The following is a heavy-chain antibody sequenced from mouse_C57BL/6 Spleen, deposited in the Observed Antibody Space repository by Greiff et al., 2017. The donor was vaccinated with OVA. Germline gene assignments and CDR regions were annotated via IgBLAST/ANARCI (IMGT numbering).Heavy chain of an antibody. J-gene: IGHJ3*01. D-gene: IGHD2-4*01. CDR2: ISDGGSYT. CDR3: ARDDDYKAWFAY. V-gene: IGHV5-4*01. Sequence: DVMLVESGGGLVKPGGSLKLSCAASGFTFSSYAMSWVRQTPEKRLEWVATISDGGSYTYYPDNVKGRFTISRDNAKNNLYLQMSHLKSEDTAMYYCARDDDYKAWFAYWGQGTLVTVSA. CDR1: GFTFSSYA.